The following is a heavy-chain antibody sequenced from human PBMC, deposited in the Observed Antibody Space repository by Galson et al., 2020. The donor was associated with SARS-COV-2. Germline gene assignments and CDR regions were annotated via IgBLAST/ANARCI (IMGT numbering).Heavy chain of an antibody. J-gene: IGHJ4*02. CDR1: GFTFSSYT. D-gene: IGHD1-1*01. CDR3: ARERLEY. V-gene: IGHV3-48*04. CDR2: IRSSSGTI. Sequence: GESLKISCAASGFTFSSYTMNWVRQAPVKGLELVAYIRSSSGTIYYADSVKGRFTISRDNAKNSLYLQLNSLRVEDTAVYYCARERLEYWGQGTRVTVSS.